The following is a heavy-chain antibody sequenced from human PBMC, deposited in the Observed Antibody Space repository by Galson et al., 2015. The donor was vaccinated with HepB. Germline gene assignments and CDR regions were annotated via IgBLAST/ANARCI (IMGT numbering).Heavy chain of an antibody. CDR3: ARRPKWLAGFSEDH. D-gene: IGHD6-19*01. CDR1: GYSFTSYW. Sequence: KPGESLRISCKGSGYSFTSYWISWVRQMPGKGLEWMGRIDPSDSYTKYSPSFQGHVTFSSDKSISTAYLQWSSLKASDTAMYYCARRPKWLAGFSEDHWGQGTVVTVSS. CDR2: IDPSDSYT. J-gene: IGHJ4*02. V-gene: IGHV5-10-1*01.